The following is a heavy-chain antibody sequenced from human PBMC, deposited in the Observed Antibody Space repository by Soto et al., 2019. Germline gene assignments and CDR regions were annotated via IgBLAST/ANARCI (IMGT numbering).Heavy chain of an antibody. D-gene: IGHD2-15*01. CDR2: IKQDGSEK. J-gene: IGHJ4*02. V-gene: IGHV3-7*01. CDR3: ARDSFSGSFDY. CDR1: GXTLSSYC. Sequence: PXGSLRLSCAASGXTLSSYCMSWVRQAPGKGLELVANIKQDGSEKYYVDSVKGLFTISRENAKNSLYLQMNSLRAEDTAVYYCARDSFSGSFDYWGQGTLGTVSS.